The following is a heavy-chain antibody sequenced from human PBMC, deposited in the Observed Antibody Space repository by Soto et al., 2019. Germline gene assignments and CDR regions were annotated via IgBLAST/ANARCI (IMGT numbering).Heavy chain of an antibody. CDR1: GFTFSSYG. D-gene: IGHD6-13*01. CDR2: IWYDGSNK. J-gene: IGHJ4*02. V-gene: IGHV3-33*01. Sequence: GGSLRLSCAASGFTFSSYGMHWVRQAPGKGLEWVAVIWYDGSNKYYADSVKGRFTISRDNSKNTLYLQMNSLRAEDTAVYYCARDQFIAAAGPPFDYWGQGTLVTVSS. CDR3: ARDQFIAAAGPPFDY.